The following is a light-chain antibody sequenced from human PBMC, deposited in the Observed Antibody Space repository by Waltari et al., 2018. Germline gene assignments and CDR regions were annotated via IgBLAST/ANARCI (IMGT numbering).Light chain of an antibody. Sequence: QSALTQPASVSGSPGQPIPIPCTGFSIVVGGFKFSPWYQQHPGKAPKLMIYEGYKRPSGVSNRFSGSKSGNTASLTISGLQAEDEADYYCCSYAGLNIWLFGGGTKLTVL. CDR2: EGY. CDR1: SIVVGGFKF. V-gene: IGLV2-23*01. CDR3: CSYAGLNIWL. J-gene: IGLJ3*02.